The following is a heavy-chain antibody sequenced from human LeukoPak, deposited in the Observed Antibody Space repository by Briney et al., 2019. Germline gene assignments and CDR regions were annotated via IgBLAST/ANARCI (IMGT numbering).Heavy chain of an antibody. CDR3: AKDRARYGSGTYYNGYYYGMDV. V-gene: IGHV3-30-3*01. J-gene: IGHJ6*02. CDR2: ISYDGSNK. Sequence: GGSLRLSCAASGFTFSSYAMHWVRQAPGKGLEWVAVISYDGSNKYYADSVKGRFTTSRDNSKNTLYLQMNSLRAEDTAVYYCAKDRARYGSGTYYNGYYYGMDVWGQGTTVTVSS. D-gene: IGHD3-10*01. CDR1: GFTFSSYA.